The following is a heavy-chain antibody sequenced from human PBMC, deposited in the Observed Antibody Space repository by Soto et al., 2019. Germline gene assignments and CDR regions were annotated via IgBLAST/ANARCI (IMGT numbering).Heavy chain of an antibody. V-gene: IGHV5-10-1*01. D-gene: IGHD5-12*01. CDR2: LDPSDSYT. J-gene: IGHJ6*02. Sequence: GESLKISCKGSGYSFTSYWSSWVRQMPGKGLEWMGRLDPSDSYTNYSPSFQGHVTISADKSISTAYLQWSSLTASDTDMYYCARRVFSGLQFTYYYYGMDVWGQGTTVTVSS. CDR1: GYSFTSYW. CDR3: ARRVFSGLQFTYYYYGMDV.